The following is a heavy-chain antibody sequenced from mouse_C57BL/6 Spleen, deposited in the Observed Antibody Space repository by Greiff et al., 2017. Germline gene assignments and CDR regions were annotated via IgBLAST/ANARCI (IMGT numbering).Heavy chain of an antibody. CDR3: ARWDDGRDYYAMDY. Sequence: VQLQQPGAELVKPGASVKLSCKASGYTFTSYWLQWVKQRPGQGLEWIGEIDPSDSYTNYNQKFKGKATLTVDTSSSTAYMQLSSLTSEDSAVYYCARWDDGRDYYAMDYWGQGTSVTVSS. J-gene: IGHJ4*01. CDR1: GYTFTSYW. V-gene: IGHV1-50*01. D-gene: IGHD2-3*01. CDR2: IDPSDSYT.